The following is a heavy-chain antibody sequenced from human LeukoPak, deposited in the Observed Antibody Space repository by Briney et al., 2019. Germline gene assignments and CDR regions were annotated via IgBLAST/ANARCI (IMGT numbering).Heavy chain of an antibody. J-gene: IGHJ4*02. V-gene: IGHV3-11*01. CDR3: AKDRWGIAAAGSFDY. CDR2: ISSSGSTI. CDR1: GFTFSDYY. D-gene: IGHD6-13*01. Sequence: GGSLRLSCAASGFTFSDYYMSWIRQAPGKGLEWVSYISSSGSTIYYADSVEGRFTISRDNAKNSLYLQMNSLRAEDTAVYYCAKDRWGIAAAGSFDYWGQGTLVTVSS.